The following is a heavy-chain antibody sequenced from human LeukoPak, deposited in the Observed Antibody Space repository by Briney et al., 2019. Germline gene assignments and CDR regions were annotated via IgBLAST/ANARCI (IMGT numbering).Heavy chain of an antibody. J-gene: IGHJ4*02. CDR3: ATASDARGPYSSGWGKGIDY. CDR2: FDPEDGET. D-gene: IGHD6-19*01. V-gene: IGHV1-24*01. Sequence: GASVKVSCKVSGYTLTELSMHWVRQAPGKGLEWMGGFDPEDGETIYAQKFQGRVTMTEDTSTDTAYMELSSLRSEDTAVYYCATASDARGPYSSGWGKGIDYWGQGTLVTVSS. CDR1: GYTLTELS.